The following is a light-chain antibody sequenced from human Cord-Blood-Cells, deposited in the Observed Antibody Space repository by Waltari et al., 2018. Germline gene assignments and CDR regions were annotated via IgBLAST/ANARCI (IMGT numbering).Light chain of an antibody. CDR1: QCVRSN. J-gene: IGKJ5*01. CDR3: QQYNNWPPIT. Sequence: EIVMTQSPATLSVYPGERATLSCRASQCVRSNLAWYQQKPGQAPRLLIYGASTRATGSPARFSGSGSGTEFTLTISSLQSEDFAVYYCQQYNNWPPITFGQGTRLEIK. V-gene: IGKV3-15*01. CDR2: GAS.